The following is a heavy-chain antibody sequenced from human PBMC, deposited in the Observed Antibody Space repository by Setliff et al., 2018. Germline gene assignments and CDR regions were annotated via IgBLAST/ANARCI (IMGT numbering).Heavy chain of an antibody. CDR2: IKSKTAGGTT. CDR1: GLIFTNAW. D-gene: IGHD2-2*01. Sequence: PGGSLRLSCVASGLIFTNAWMNWVRQAPGKGLEWVGRIKSKTAGGTTDYAAPVKGRFTISRDDSKNTVYLQMDSLKTEDTAVYYCTTYAPPDYWGQGTLVTVSS. J-gene: IGHJ4*02. V-gene: IGHV3-15*07. CDR3: TTYAPPDY.